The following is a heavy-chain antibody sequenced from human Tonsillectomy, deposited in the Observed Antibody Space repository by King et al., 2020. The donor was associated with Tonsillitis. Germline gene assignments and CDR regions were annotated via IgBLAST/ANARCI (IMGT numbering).Heavy chain of an antibody. Sequence: AQLVQSGAEVKKPGASVKVSCKASGYTFTSYYMHWVRQAPGQGLEWMGIINPSGGSTSYAQKFQGRVTMTRDTSTSTVYMELSSLRSEDTAVYYCARDPLYCGGDCSTFDIWGHGTMVTVSS. J-gene: IGHJ3*02. D-gene: IGHD2-21*02. CDR2: INPSGGST. CDR1: GYTFTSYY. V-gene: IGHV1-46*03. CDR3: ARDPLYCGGDCSTFDI.